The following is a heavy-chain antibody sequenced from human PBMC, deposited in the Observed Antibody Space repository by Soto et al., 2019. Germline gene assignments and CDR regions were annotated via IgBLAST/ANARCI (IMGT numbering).Heavy chain of an antibody. CDR1: EYSSINYW. V-gene: IGHV5-51*07. J-gene: IGHJ4*01. D-gene: IGHD6-13*01. CDR2: MYGGDSDS. Sequence: LGESLKISCKGSEYSSINYWIGWLHQMPGKGLEWMRSMYGGDSDSRHSPCSKGQGAISADKSTNTAYLQWSRLKASDSAMYYCVRHCATSSWDYSFDYCGHGTRVTV. CDR3: VRHCATSSWDYSFDY.